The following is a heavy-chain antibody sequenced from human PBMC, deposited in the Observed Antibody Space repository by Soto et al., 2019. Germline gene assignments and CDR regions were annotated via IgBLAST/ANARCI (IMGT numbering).Heavy chain of an antibody. D-gene: IGHD3-22*01. V-gene: IGHV4-59*01. J-gene: IGHJ6*02. CDR2: IYYSGST. CDR3: ARAGYYDSSGYFSNYYYYGMDV. CDR1: GGSISSYY. Sequence: SETLSLTCTVSGGSISSYYWSWIRQPPGKGLEWIGYIYYSGSTNYNLSLKSRVTISVDTSKNQFSLKLSSVTAADTAVYYCARAGYYDSSGYFSNYYYYGMDVWGQGTTVPVSS.